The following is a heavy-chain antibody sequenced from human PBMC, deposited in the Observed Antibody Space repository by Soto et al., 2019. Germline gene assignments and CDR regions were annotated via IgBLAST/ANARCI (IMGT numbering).Heavy chain of an antibody. CDR3: ARGGKWYNWNYYDPRGPYYMDV. D-gene: IGHD1-7*01. CDR2: INAGNGNT. V-gene: IGHV1-3*01. CDR1: GYTFTSYA. J-gene: IGHJ6*03. Sequence: ASVKVSCKASGYTFTSYAMHWVRQAPGQRLEWMGWINAGNGNTKYSQKFQGRVTITRDTSASTAYMELSGLRSEDTAVYYCARGGKWYNWNYYDPRGPYYMDVWGKGTTVTVSS.